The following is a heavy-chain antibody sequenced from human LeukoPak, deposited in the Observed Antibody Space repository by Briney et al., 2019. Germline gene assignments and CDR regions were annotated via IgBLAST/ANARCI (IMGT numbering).Heavy chain of an antibody. J-gene: IGHJ4*02. D-gene: IGHD3-22*01. Sequence: GGSLRLSCAASGFTFSSYGMHWVRQAPGKGLEWVAVIWYDGSNKYYADSVKGRFTISRENSKNTLYLQMNSLRAEDTAVYYCAKDLVRPYYYDSSGYQAFDYWGQGTLVTVSS. CDR3: AKDLVRPYYYDSSGYQAFDY. CDR2: IWYDGSNK. V-gene: IGHV3-33*06. CDR1: GFTFSSYG.